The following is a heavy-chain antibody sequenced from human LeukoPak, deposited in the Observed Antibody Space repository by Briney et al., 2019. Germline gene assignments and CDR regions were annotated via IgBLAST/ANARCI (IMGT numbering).Heavy chain of an antibody. CDR2: IHSSGTVK. D-gene: IGHD5-12*01. V-gene: IGHV3-48*03. CDR1: RFPFSIYE. Sequence: PGGSLRLSCVVSRFPFSIYEMNWVRQAPGKGLEWVSNIHSSGTVKYYSDSVKGRFSISRDNAKSSLYLQMNSLRVEDTAVYYCALLTVASDFDCWGQGALVTVSS. CDR3: ALLTVASDFDC. J-gene: IGHJ4*02.